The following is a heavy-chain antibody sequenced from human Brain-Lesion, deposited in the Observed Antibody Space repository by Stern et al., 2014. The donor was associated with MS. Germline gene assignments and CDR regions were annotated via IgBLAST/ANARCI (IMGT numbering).Heavy chain of an antibody. V-gene: IGHV5-51*01. Sequence: EEQLVQSGAEVKKPGESLKISCKGSGYRFTSNWIGWVRQMPGKGLEWMGIIWPGDSDARYSPSFQGQVTISADKSISTAYLQWSSLQASDTAMYYCARRGDSSSSGFDYWGQGTLVIVSS. CDR3: ARRGDSSSSGFDY. CDR1: GYRFTSNW. D-gene: IGHD6-6*01. J-gene: IGHJ4*02. CDR2: IWPGDSDA.